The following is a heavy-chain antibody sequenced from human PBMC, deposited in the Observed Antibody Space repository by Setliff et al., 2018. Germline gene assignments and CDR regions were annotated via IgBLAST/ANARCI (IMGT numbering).Heavy chain of an antibody. CDR1: GFTFTDYG. Sequence: GASVKVSCKSSGFTFTDYGITWVRQVPGQGLEWMGWINNYNFNTQYAQKFQGRVTVTTDTSTTTAYMELRSLRADDTAVYYRARINFYVSSGHYYAPDYWGQGTLVTVSS. J-gene: IGHJ4*02. D-gene: IGHD3-22*01. CDR2: INNYNFNT. V-gene: IGHV1-18*01. CDR3: ARINFYVSSGHYYAPDY.